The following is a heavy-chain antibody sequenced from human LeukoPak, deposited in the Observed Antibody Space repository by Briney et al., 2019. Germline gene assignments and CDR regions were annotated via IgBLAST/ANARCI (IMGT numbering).Heavy chain of an antibody. CDR1: GGSISNYY. CDR2: IYYSGNT. V-gene: IGHV4-59*01. CDR3: ARVRYCSTNRCYDREFDN. D-gene: IGHD2-2*01. Sequence: PSETLSLTCSVSGGSISNYYWSWIRQPPGKGLEWIGYIYYSGNTNYNPSLKSRVTISLDTSKNQFSLKLNSVTAADTAVYYCARVRYCSTNRCYDREFDNWGQGTLVTVSS. J-gene: IGHJ4*02.